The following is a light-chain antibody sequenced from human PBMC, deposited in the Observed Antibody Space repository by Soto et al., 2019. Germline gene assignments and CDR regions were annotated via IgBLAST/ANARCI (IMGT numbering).Light chain of an antibody. V-gene: IGLV2-18*02. Sequence: QSALTQPASASGSPGQSITISCTGTSSDIGSYNRVSWYQQPPGTAPKLIIYEVKNRPSGVPDRFSGSKSGNTACLTISGLQAEDEADYYCNSFTTSSTYVFGTGTKLTVL. J-gene: IGLJ1*01. CDR3: NSFTTSSTYV. CDR2: EVK. CDR1: SSDIGSYNR.